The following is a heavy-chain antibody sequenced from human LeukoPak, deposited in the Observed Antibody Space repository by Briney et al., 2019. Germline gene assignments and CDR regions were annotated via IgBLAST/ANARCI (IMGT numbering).Heavy chain of an antibody. CDR3: AKTIGPPYYFDY. CDR2: ISGSGGTT. CDR1: GFTFSSYS. Sequence: GGSLRLSCAASGFTFSSYSMNWVRQAPGKGLEWVSGISGSGGTTYYADSVKGRFTISGDNSKNTLYLQMNSLRAEDTAVYYCAKTIGPPYYFDYWGQGTLVTVSS. D-gene: IGHD2/OR15-2a*01. J-gene: IGHJ4*02. V-gene: IGHV3-23*01.